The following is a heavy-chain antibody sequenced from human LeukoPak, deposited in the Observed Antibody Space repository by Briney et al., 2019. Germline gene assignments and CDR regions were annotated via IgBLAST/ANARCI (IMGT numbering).Heavy chain of an antibody. V-gene: IGHV4-30-4*08. CDR2: IYYSGST. CDR3: ARGKVFDP. CDR1: GGSISSGDYY. J-gene: IGHJ5*02. Sequence: PSQTLSLTCTVSGGSISSGDYYWSWLHQPPGMGLEWIGNIYYSGSTYYNPSLKSRVSISVDTSKNQFSLALYSVTAADTAFYYCARGKVFDPWGQGTLVTVSS.